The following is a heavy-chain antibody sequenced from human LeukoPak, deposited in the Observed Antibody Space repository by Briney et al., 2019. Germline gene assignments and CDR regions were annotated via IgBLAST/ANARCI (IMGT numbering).Heavy chain of an antibody. Sequence: GGSLRLSCAASGFTFSSYGIHWVRQAPGKGLEWVAFIRYDGSNKYYADSVKGRFTISRDNSKNTLYLQMNRLRAEDTAVYYCARSLSSRFSGPRRPYYFDSWGQGTLVTVSS. J-gene: IGHJ4*02. D-gene: IGHD3-16*02. CDR2: IRYDGSNK. CDR3: ARSLSSRFSGPRRPYYFDS. V-gene: IGHV3-30*02. CDR1: GFTFSSYG.